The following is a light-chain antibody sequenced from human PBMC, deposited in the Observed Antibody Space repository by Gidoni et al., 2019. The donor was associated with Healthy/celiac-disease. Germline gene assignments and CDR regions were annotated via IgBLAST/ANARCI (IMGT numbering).Light chain of an antibody. Sequence: DIQMTQSPSSLSASVGDRVTITCQASQDISNYLNWYQQKPGKAPKLLIYDASNLETGVPSRFSGSGAGTDFTFTSSSLQPEDIATYYCQQYDNLPPLTFGGXTKVEIK. V-gene: IGKV1-33*01. J-gene: IGKJ4*01. CDR2: DAS. CDR3: QQYDNLPPLT. CDR1: QDISNY.